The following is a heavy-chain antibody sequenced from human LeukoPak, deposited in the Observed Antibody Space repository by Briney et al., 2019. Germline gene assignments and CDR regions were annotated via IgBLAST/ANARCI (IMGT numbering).Heavy chain of an antibody. V-gene: IGHV3-23*01. CDR1: GYPFSTYA. J-gene: IGHJ4*02. D-gene: IGHD1-1*01. CDR2: ISGSGRNT. CDR3: ANWGAGTKGLY. Sequence: GGSLRLSCAASGYPFSTYAMSWVRQAPGKGLEWVSAISGSGRNTYYADSVKGRYSISRDNSKNTVFLQINRLRAEDTAIYYCANWGAGTKGLYWGQGTLVTVSS.